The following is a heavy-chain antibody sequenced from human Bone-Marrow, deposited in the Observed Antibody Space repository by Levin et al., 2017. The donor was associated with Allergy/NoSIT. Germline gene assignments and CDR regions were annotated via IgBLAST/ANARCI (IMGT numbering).Heavy chain of an antibody. J-gene: IGHJ5*02. CDR2: IHQDGTET. CDR1: GFVFRRYW. CDR3: AGHYYYDSSAYSEFDQ. V-gene: IGHV3-7*01. Sequence: GESLKISCAASGFVFRRYWMSWVRQAPGKGLEWVANIHQDGTETYYVDSVKGRFTISRDNAEKSVYLQMNNLRVDDTAVYYCAGHYYYDSSAYSEFDQWGQGTLVTVSS. D-gene: IGHD3-22*01.